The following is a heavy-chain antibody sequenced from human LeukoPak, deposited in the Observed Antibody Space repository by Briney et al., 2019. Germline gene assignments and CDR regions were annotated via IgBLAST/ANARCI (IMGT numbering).Heavy chain of an antibody. CDR1: GGSISSGDYY. Sequence: PSQTLSLTCTVSGGSISSGDYYWSWIRQPPGKGLEWIGYIYYSGSTYYNPSLKSRVTISVDTSKNQFSLKLSSVTAADTAVYYCARIDGSSWSWDYFDYWGQGTLVTVSS. D-gene: IGHD6-13*01. V-gene: IGHV4-30-4*08. CDR2: IYYSGST. J-gene: IGHJ4*02. CDR3: ARIDGSSWSWDYFDY.